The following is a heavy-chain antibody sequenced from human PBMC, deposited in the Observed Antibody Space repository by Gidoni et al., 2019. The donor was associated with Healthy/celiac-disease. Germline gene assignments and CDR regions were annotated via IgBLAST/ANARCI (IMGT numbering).Heavy chain of an antibody. CDR3: TRVIGYSSSWGWFDP. D-gene: IGHD6-13*01. V-gene: IGHV3-49*03. Sequence: EVQLVESGGGLVQPGRSLRLSCTASGFTFGDYAMSWFRQAPGKGLECVGFIRSKAYGGTTEYAASVKGRFTISRDDSKSIAYLQMNSLKTEDTAVYYCTRVIGYSSSWGWFDPWGQGTLVTVSS. CDR1: GFTFGDYA. CDR2: IRSKAYGGTT. J-gene: IGHJ5*02.